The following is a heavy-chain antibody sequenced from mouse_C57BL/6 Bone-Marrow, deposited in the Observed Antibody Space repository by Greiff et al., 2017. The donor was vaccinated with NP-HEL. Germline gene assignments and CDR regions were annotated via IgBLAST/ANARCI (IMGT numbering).Heavy chain of an antibody. CDR3: ARDPLGSFDY. D-gene: IGHD1-2*01. Sequence: EVQLVESGGGLVKPGGSLTLSCAASGFTFSSYAMSWVRQTPEKRLEWVATISDGGSYTYYPDNVKGRFTISRDNAKNNLYLQMSHLKSEDTAMYYCARDPLGSFDYWGQGTTLTVSS. CDR1: GFTFSSYA. V-gene: IGHV5-4*01. CDR2: ISDGGSYT. J-gene: IGHJ2*01.